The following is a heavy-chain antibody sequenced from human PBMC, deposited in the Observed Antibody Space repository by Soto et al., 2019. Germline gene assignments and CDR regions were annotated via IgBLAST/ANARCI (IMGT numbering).Heavy chain of an antibody. J-gene: IGHJ2*01. D-gene: IGHD5-12*01. V-gene: IGHV1-2*04. Sequence: QVQLVQSGAEVRKPGASVKVSCKASGYTLTDYYIHWVRQAPGQGLEWMGWITPNSGATNYAQKFKGWVSMTRDTSINTAYMELSSLTSDDTAMYYCARGENSVYENYWYLDLWGRGTLVTVSS. CDR3: ARGENSVYENYWYLDL. CDR1: GYTLTDYY. CDR2: ITPNSGAT.